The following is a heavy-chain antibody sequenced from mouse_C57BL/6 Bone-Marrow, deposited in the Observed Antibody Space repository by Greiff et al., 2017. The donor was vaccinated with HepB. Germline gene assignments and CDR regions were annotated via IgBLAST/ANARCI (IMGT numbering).Heavy chain of an antibody. Sequence: VQLQQPGAELVRPGTSVKLSCKASGYTFTSYWMHWVKQRPGQGLEWIGVIDPSDSYTNYNQKFKGKATLTVDTSSSTAYMQLSSLTSEDSAVYYCARLGWLLRRSAMDYWGQGTSVTVSS. CDR3: ARLGWLLRRSAMDY. CDR1: GYTFTSYW. CDR2: IDPSDSYT. D-gene: IGHD2-3*01. J-gene: IGHJ4*01. V-gene: IGHV1-59*01.